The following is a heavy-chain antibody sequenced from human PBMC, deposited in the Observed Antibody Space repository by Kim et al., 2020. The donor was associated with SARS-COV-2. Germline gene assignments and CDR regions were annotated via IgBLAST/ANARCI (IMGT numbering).Heavy chain of an antibody. CDR2: ISGSGGST. CDR3: AKDSTYYYDSSGSFFDY. J-gene: IGHJ4*02. V-gene: IGHV3-23*01. Sequence: GGSLRLSCAASGFTFSSYAMSWVRQAPGKGLEWVSAISGSGGSTYYADSVKGRFTISRDNSKNTLYLQMNSLRAEDTAVYYCAKDSTYYYDSSGSFFDYWGQGTLVTVSS. D-gene: IGHD3-22*01. CDR1: GFTFSSYA.